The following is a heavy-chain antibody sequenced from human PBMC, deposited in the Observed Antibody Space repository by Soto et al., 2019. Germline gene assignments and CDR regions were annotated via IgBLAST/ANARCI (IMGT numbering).Heavy chain of an antibody. Sequence: SVKVSCKASGGTFSSYAISWVRQAPGQGLEWMGGIIPIFGTANYAQKFQGRVTITADESTSTAYMELSSLRSEDTAVYYCARVIAARPDAPYYYYYGMDVWGQGTTVTVSS. CDR3: ARVIAARPDAPYYYYYGMDV. CDR2: IIPIFGTA. D-gene: IGHD6-6*01. J-gene: IGHJ6*02. V-gene: IGHV1-69*13. CDR1: GGTFSSYA.